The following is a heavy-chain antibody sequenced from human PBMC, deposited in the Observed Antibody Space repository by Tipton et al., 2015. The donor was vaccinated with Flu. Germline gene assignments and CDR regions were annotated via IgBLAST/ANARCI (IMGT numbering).Heavy chain of an antibody. Sequence: QVQLVQSGAEIKKSGASVKVSCRASGYTFPNHYVHWVRQAPGQGLEWMGILNPNGGDTTYAQNLLGRITMTSDTSTSTVYMELSSLRSEDTAVYYCARVQWGRVAFNYFDYWGQGTLVTVSS. CDR2: LNPNGGDT. D-gene: IGHD1-26*01. CDR1: GYTFPNHY. J-gene: IGHJ4*02. V-gene: IGHV1-46*01. CDR3: ARVQWGRVAFNYFDY.